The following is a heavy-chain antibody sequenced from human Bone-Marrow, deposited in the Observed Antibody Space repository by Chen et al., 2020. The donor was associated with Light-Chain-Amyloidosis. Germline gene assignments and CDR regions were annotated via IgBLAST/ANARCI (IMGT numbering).Heavy chain of an antibody. CDR3: ARRRDGYNFDY. J-gene: IGHJ4*02. CDR2: IYPDDSDA. Sequence: EVQLEQSGPEVKKPGESLKISCKGSGYTFPNYWIGWVRQMPGKGLEWMGVIYPDDSDARYSPSFEGQVTISADKSITTAYLQWRSLKASDTAMYYRARRRDGYNFDYWGQGTLVTVS. CDR1: GYTFPNYW. D-gene: IGHD5-12*01. V-gene: IGHV5-51*01.